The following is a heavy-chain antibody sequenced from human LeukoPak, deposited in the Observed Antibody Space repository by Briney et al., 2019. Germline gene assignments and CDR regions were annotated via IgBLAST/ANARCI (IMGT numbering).Heavy chain of an antibody. CDR1: GGSVSSGSYY. Sequence: SETLSLTCTVSGGSVSSGSYYWSWIRQPPGKGLGWIGYIYYSGSTNYNPSLKSRVTISVDTSKNQFSLKLSSVTAADTAVYYCARVAAGLLDYWGQGTLVTVSS. V-gene: IGHV4-61*01. D-gene: IGHD6-13*01. CDR3: ARVAAGLLDY. J-gene: IGHJ4*02. CDR2: IYYSGST.